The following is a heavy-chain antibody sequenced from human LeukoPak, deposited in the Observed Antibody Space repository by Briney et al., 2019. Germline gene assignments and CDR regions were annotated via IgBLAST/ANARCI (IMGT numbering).Heavy chain of an antibody. D-gene: IGHD3-10*02. CDR2: IYSGGNT. V-gene: IGHV3-53*01. J-gene: IGHJ6*03. CDR1: GFTVSVNY. Sequence: GGSLRLSCAAFGFTVSVNYMSWVRQAPGKGLECVSVIYSGGNTYYADTVKGRFTISRDNSKNMLYLQMNSLRAEDTAVYYCARSLRVRGVPDYMDVWGKGTTVIISS. CDR3: ARSLRVRGVPDYMDV.